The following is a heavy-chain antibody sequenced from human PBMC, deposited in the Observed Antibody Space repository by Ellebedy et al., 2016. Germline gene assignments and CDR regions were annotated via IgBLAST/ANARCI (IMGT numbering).Heavy chain of an antibody. J-gene: IGHJ4*02. CDR1: GFTFSSYS. V-gene: IGHV3-21*04. Sequence: GESLKISCAASGFTFSSYSMNWVRQAPGKGLEWVSSISSSSSYIYYADSVKGRFTISRDNAKNSLYLQMNSLRAEDTAVYYCAKVRNNWNYFDYWGQGTLVTVSS. CDR2: ISSSSSYI. D-gene: IGHD1-20*01. CDR3: AKVRNNWNYFDY.